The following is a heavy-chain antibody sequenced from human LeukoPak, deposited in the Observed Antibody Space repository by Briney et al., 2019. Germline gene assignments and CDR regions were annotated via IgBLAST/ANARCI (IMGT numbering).Heavy chain of an antibody. D-gene: IGHD3-22*01. J-gene: IGHJ4*02. CDR1: GFTFSSYA. Sequence: GGSLRLSCAASGFTFSSYAMSWVRQAPGKGLEWVSVISGSGGSTYFADSVKGRFTISRDNSKNTLYLQMSSLRAEDTAVYYCVKGYYDSSGYFLRYFGLDYWGQGTLVTVSS. CDR2: ISGSGGST. CDR3: VKGYYDSSGYFLRYFGLDY. V-gene: IGHV3-23*01.